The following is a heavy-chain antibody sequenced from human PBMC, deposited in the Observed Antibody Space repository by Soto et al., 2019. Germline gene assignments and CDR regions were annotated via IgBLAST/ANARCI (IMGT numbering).Heavy chain of an antibody. CDR2: IIGNGAGT. Sequence: PVGSLRLSCTASGFTFSTYAMSWVRQAPGKGLEWVSGIIGNGAGTFYADSVKGRFSISRDNAKNTLFLQMSSLRAEDTAVYYCVKSAAGIGGWFDPWGQGTLVTVSS. CDR3: VKSAAGIGGWFDP. J-gene: IGHJ5*02. D-gene: IGHD1-26*01. CDR1: GFTFSTYA. V-gene: IGHV3-23*01.